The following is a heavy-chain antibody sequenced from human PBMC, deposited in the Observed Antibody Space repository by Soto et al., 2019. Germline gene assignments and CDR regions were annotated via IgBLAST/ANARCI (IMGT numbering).Heavy chain of an antibody. CDR3: ARDRGVAVAGSWYYGMDV. CDR1: GFTFSSYA. D-gene: IGHD6-19*01. V-gene: IGHV3-30-3*01. J-gene: IGHJ6*02. Sequence: GESLKISCAASGFTFSSYAMHWVRQAPGKGLEWVAVISYDGSNKYYADSVKGRFTISRDNSKNTLYLQMNSLRAEDTAVYYCARDRGVAVAGSWYYGMDVWGQGTTVTVSS. CDR2: ISYDGSNK.